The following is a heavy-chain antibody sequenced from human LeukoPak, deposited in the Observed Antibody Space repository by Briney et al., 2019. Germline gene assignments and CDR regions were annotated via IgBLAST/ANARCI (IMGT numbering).Heavy chain of an antibody. J-gene: IGHJ6*02. CDR3: AADSLSRVTTLDYYGMDV. Sequence: ASVKVSCKSTVFTYTISAIQWVRQPRRQRLEWIGWIYVGSGNTNYAQKFQERVLITRDMSTSTAYMQLSSLRSEETAVYYCAADSLSRVTTLDYYGMDVWGQGTTVTVSS. D-gene: IGHD4-17*01. CDR1: VFTYTISA. CDR2: IYVGSGNT. V-gene: IGHV1-58*02.